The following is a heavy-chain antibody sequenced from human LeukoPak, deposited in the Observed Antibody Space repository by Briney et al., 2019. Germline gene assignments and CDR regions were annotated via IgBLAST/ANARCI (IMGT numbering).Heavy chain of an antibody. D-gene: IGHD4-17*01. CDR1: GFTFSTYA. V-gene: IGHV3-23*01. Sequence: RSGGSLRLSCAASGFTFSTYAMSWVRQAPGKGLEWVSAISSGGSNTFYADSVKGRFTISRDNSKSTLFLQMSSLRAEDTAVYYCAKGWVTRGLLENWGQGTLVTVSS. J-gene: IGHJ4*02. CDR3: AKGWVTRGLLEN. CDR2: ISSGGSNT.